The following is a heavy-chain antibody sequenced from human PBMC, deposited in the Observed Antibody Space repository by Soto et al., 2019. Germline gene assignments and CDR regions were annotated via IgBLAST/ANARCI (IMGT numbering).Heavy chain of an antibody. J-gene: IGHJ4*02. CDR2: ISSSGSTI. CDR1: GFTFSSYE. D-gene: IGHD6-19*01. V-gene: IGHV3-48*03. CDR3: ARDRVGKYSSGWYFDY. Sequence: GGSLRLSCAASGFTFSSYEMNWVCQAPGKGLEWVSYISSSGSTIYYADSVKGRFTISRDNAKNSLYLQMNSLRAEDTAVYYCARDRVGKYSSGWYFDYWGQGTLVTVSS.